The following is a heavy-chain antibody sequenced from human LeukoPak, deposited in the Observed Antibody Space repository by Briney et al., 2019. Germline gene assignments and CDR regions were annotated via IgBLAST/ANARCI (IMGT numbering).Heavy chain of an antibody. Sequence: GGSLRLSCAASGFTFSSYAMHWVHQAPGKGLEWVAVISYDGSNKYYADSVKGRFTISRDNSKNTLYLQMNSLRAEDTAVYYCARDSGSSDYFDYWGQGTLVTVSS. CDR1: GFTFSSYA. D-gene: IGHD1-26*01. J-gene: IGHJ4*02. CDR2: ISYDGSNK. V-gene: IGHV3-30-3*01. CDR3: ARDSGSSDYFDY.